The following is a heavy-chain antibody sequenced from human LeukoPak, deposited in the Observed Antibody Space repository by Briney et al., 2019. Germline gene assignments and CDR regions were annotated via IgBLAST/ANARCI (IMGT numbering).Heavy chain of an antibody. CDR2: ISSSSSTI. D-gene: IGHD3-22*01. CDR1: GFTFSSDS. J-gene: IGHJ6*02. Sequence: QPGGSLRLSCAASGFTFSSDSMTWVRQAPGKGLEWVSYISSSSSTIYYADSVKGRFTISRDNAKNSLYLQMNSLRDEDTAVYYCARDLAYYDSSGYSYYYYGMDVWGQGTTVTVSS. V-gene: IGHV3-48*02. CDR3: ARDLAYYDSSGYSYYYYGMDV.